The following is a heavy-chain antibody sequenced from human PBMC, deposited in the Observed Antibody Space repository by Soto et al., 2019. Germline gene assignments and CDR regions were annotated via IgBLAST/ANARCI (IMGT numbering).Heavy chain of an antibody. CDR2: ISASGASI. Sequence: EVQLLESGGGLVQQGGSLRLSCAASGFTFDSYDMNWVRQAPGKGLEWVSGISASGASIFYTDSVKGRFSISRDNSRNTLFLQMDSLRAEDTAVYYCAKATLYGDYYFDYWGQGTQVTVSS. V-gene: IGHV3-23*01. D-gene: IGHD4-17*01. CDR1: GFTFDSYD. J-gene: IGHJ4*02. CDR3: AKATLYGDYYFDY.